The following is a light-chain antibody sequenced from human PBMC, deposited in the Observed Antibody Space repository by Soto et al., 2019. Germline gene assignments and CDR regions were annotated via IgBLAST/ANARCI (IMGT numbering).Light chain of an antibody. Sequence: IVFSSSPQTLAVSLGARDTIXCKSSQSVLYSSNKKNYLAWYQQKPGQPPKLLIYWASTRESGVPDRFRGSGSGTDFTLTITSLQAEDVAVYYCQQYSSSKWTVGQGAKVEIK. CDR2: WAS. V-gene: IGKV4-1*01. J-gene: IGKJ1*01. CDR3: QQYSSSKWT. CDR1: QSVLYSSNKKNY.